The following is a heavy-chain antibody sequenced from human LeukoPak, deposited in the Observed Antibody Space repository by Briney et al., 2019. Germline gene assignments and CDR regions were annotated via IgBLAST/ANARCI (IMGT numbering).Heavy chain of an antibody. CDR1: GGTFSSYD. D-gene: IGHD6-19*01. V-gene: IGHV1-8*02. J-gene: IGHJ3*02. CDR2: MNPNSGNT. Sequence: GASVKVSCKASGGTFSSYDINWVRQATGQGLEWMGWMNPNSGNTGYAQEFQGRVTMTRNTSISTAYMELSSLRFEDTAVYYCARKKYSSGWYDAFDIWGQGTMVTVSS. CDR3: ARKKYSSGWYDAFDI.